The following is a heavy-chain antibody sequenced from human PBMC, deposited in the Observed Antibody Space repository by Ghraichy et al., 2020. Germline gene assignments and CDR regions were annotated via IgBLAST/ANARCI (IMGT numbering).Heavy chain of an antibody. CDR3: ARDEGNYGGNSGIDY. J-gene: IGHJ4*02. V-gene: IGHV3-21*01. D-gene: IGHD4-23*01. CDR1: GFTFSSYS. Sequence: GGSLRLSCAASGFTFSSYSMNWVRQAPGKGLEWVSSISSSSYIYYADSVKGRFTISRDNAKNSLYLQMNSLRAEDTAVYYCARDEGNYGGNSGIDYWGQGTLVTVSS. CDR2: ISSSSYI.